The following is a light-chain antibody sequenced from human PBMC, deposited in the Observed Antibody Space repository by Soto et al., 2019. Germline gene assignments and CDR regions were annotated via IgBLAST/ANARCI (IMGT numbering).Light chain of an antibody. Sequence: EIVMTQSPATLSVSPGERATLSCRASQSVSSSLAWYQQKPGQAPRLLIYDASNRATGIPARFSGSGSGTEFTLTISSLQSEDFAVYYCQQYNSWPLTFGGGTKVDIK. CDR2: DAS. V-gene: IGKV3D-15*01. CDR3: QQYNSWPLT. J-gene: IGKJ4*01. CDR1: QSVSSS.